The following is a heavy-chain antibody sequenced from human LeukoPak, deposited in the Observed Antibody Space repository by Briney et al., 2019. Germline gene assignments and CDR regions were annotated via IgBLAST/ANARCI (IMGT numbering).Heavy chain of an antibody. J-gene: IGHJ3*02. CDR1: GGSISSSNW. CDR2: IYHSGST. Sequence: SGTLSLTCAVSGGSISSSNWWSWVRQPPGKGLEWIGEIYHSGSTNYNPSLKSRVTISVDTSRNQFSLKMNSVTAADTAVYYCARHKSITYDAFDIWGQGTMVTVSS. D-gene: IGHD2/OR15-2a*01. V-gene: IGHV4-4*02. CDR3: ARHKSITYDAFDI.